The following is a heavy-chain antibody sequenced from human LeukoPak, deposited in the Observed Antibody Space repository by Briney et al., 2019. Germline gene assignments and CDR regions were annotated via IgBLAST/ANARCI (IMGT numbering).Heavy chain of an antibody. V-gene: IGHV3-21*01. Sequence: GGSLRLSCAASGFTFSSYSMNWVRQAPGKGLEWVSSISSSSSYIYYADSVKGRFTISRDNAKNSLYLQMNSLRAEDTAVYYCAKDQAVNNWFDPWGQGTLVTVSS. J-gene: IGHJ5*02. D-gene: IGHD6-19*01. CDR3: AKDQAVNNWFDP. CDR1: GFTFSSYS. CDR2: ISSSSSYI.